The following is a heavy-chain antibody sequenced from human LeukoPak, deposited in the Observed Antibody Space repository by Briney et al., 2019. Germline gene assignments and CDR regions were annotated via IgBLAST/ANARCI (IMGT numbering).Heavy chain of an antibody. CDR1: GFTFSSYW. D-gene: IGHD3-16*01. CDR2: LNTDGSST. V-gene: IGHV3-74*01. CDR3: ARDDAFRGVGMDV. Sequence: GGSLRLSCAASGFTFSSYWMHWVRQVPGKGLVWGSRLNTDGSSTSYADSVKGRFTISRDNARNTLYLQMNSLRAEDTAVYYCARDDAFRGVGMDVWGQGTTVTVSS. J-gene: IGHJ6*02.